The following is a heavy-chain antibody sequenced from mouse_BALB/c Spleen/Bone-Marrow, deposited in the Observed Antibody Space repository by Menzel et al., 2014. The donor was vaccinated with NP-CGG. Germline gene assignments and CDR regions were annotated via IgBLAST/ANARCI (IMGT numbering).Heavy chain of an antibody. V-gene: IGHV5-9-4*01. Sequence: VQLKESGGVLVKPGGSLKLSCAASGFTFSTYAMYWVRQSPEKRLAWVAEISSGGSYTYYPDTVTGRFTISRDNAKNTLYLEMSSLRSEDTAMYYCAWDGYGSSDWGQGTLVTVSA. J-gene: IGHJ3*01. D-gene: IGHD1-1*01. CDR1: GFTFSTYA. CDR3: AWDGYGSSD. CDR2: ISSGGSYT.